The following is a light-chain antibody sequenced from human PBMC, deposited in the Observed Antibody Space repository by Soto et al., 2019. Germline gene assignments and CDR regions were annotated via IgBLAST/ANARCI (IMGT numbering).Light chain of an antibody. V-gene: IGLV1-51*01. Sequence: QSVLTQPPSASASPGQYVTISCSGTTSTIGNHYVSSYQHLPGTSPSILIYDNYKRPSGIPHRFSGFKAGTSATLGITGLQPGDEADWYCATWDASLRVFYVFGSGTKVTVL. CDR2: DNY. CDR1: TSTIGNHY. CDR3: ATWDASLRVFYV. J-gene: IGLJ6*01.